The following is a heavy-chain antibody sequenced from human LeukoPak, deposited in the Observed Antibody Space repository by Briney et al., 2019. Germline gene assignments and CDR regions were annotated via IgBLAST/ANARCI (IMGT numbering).Heavy chain of an antibody. CDR3: ATSPRQTTVIRGGVYY. V-gene: IGHV3-21*04. CDR1: GFTFSSYS. J-gene: IGHJ4*02. CDR2: ISSSSSYI. D-gene: IGHD4-11*01. Sequence: GGSLRLSCAASGFTFSSYSMNWVRQAPGKGLEWVSSISSSSSYIYYADSVKGRFTISRDNSKNTLYLQMNSLRAEDTAVYYCATSPRQTTVIRGGVYYWGQGTLVTVSS.